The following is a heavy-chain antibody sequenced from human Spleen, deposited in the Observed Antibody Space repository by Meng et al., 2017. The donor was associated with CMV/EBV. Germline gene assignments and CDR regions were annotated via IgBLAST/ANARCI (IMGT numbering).Heavy chain of an antibody. J-gene: IGHJ6*02. D-gene: IGHD2-21*01. CDR3: VKDFPGDCYPLCYYFSHGMDV. CDR2: ISSSTATV. Sequence: GGSLRLSCAASGFTFSTFSMAWVRQAPGRGLEWVASISSSTATVYYAGSVQGRFTISRDNSKNTLYLQMNSLRAEDTAVYYCVKDFPGDCYPLCYYFSHGMDVWGQGTTVTVSS. CDR1: GFTFSTFS. V-gene: IGHV3-21*06.